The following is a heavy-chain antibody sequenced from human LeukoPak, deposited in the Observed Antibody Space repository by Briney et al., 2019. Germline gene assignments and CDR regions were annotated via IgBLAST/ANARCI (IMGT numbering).Heavy chain of an antibody. J-gene: IGHJ4*02. D-gene: IGHD5-12*01. Sequence: SETLSLTCTVSGGSISSYYWSWIRQPAGKGLEWIGRIYTSGSTNYNPSLKSRVTMSVDTSKNQFSLKLSSVTAADTAVYYCAGRYSDYDRGVYYFDYWGQGTLVTVSS. V-gene: IGHV4-4*07. CDR2: IYTSGST. CDR3: AGRYSDYDRGVYYFDY. CDR1: GGSISSYY.